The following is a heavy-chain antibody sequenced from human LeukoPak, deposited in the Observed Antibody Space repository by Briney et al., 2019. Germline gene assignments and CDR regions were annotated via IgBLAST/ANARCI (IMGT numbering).Heavy chain of an antibody. V-gene: IGHV3-15*07. Sequence: GGSLRLSCAASYFTFTDTWMNWVRQAPGKGLEWVGRIKSEIDGGTTDYAAPVQGRFTISRDDSQAILYLQMNSQKTEDTAVYYCTTGGNVIVAGTRAFDIWGQGTLVTVSS. CDR3: TTGGNVIVAGTRAFDI. J-gene: IGHJ3*02. D-gene: IGHD5-12*01. CDR1: YFTFTDTW. CDR2: IKSEIDGGTT.